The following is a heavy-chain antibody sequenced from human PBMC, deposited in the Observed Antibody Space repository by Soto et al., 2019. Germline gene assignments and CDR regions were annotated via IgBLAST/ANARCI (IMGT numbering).Heavy chain of an antibody. Sequence: SETRCITWAVYVWSFSCCYLSWIRQPPGKGLEWIGEINHSGSTNYNPSLKSRVTISVDTSKNQFSLKLSSVTAADTAVYYCASYAGELYYFDYWGQGTQVTVSS. CDR1: VWSFSCCY. J-gene: IGHJ4*02. V-gene: IGHV4-34*01. D-gene: IGHD3-16*01. CDR2: INHSGST. CDR3: ASYAGELYYFDY.